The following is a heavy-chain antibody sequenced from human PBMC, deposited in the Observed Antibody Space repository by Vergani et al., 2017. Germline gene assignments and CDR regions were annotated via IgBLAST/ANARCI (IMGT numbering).Heavy chain of an antibody. CDR1: GGPINRHNYY. D-gene: IGHD2-15*01. CDR2: IHTSGST. J-gene: IGHJ4*02. V-gene: IGHV4-61*02. CDR3: ARGSCLGGSCYKPLFDY. Sequence: QVQLQESGPGLVKPSQTLSPTCTVSGGPINRHNYYWSWIRQPAGKGLEWIGRIHTSGSTNYNPSLKRRVTMSEDTCKNQFSLNLTSVTAADTAVYFCARGSCLGGSCYKPLFDYWGQGILVTVSS.